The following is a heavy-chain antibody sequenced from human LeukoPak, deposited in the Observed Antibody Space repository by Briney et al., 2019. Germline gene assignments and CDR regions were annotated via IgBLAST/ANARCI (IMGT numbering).Heavy chain of an antibody. Sequence: PSETLSLTCDVSGRSVTSTNWWTWVRQPPGKGLEWIGEVHLDGRTNYNPSLKSRLIMSVDLPENHISLELTSATAADTAVYYCAREGGFYRPLDYSGQGTLVTVSS. CDR3: AREGGFYRPLDY. CDR1: GRSVTSTNW. CDR2: VHLDGRT. J-gene: IGHJ4*02. D-gene: IGHD3-3*01. V-gene: IGHV4-4*02.